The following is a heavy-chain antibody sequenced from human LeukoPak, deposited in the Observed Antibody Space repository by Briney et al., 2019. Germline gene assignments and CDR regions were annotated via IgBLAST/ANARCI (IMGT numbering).Heavy chain of an antibody. Sequence: SETLSLTCTVSGGSVSSSGYYWGWIRQPPGKGLEWIGSIHYSGSTYYNPSLKSRVTISVDTSNNQFSLKVSSVTAADTAVYYCARRGHVLLWFGELSRFDPWGQGTLVTVSS. CDR2: IHYSGST. CDR3: ARRGHVLLWFGELSRFDP. V-gene: IGHV4-39*01. CDR1: GGSVSSSGYY. D-gene: IGHD3-10*01. J-gene: IGHJ5*02.